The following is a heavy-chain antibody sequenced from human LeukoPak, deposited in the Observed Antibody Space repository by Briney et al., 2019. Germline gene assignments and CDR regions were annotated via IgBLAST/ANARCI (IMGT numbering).Heavy chain of an antibody. Sequence: PSGTLSLTCAVSGGSISSSNWWSWVRQPPGKGLEWIGEIYHSGSTNYNPSLKSRVTISVDKSKNQFSLKLSSVTAADTAIYYCARDTRGYSYGFYFDYWGQGTLVTVSS. J-gene: IGHJ4*02. CDR3: ARDTRGYSYGFYFDY. CDR2: IYHSGST. V-gene: IGHV4-4*02. CDR1: GGSISSSNW. D-gene: IGHD5-18*01.